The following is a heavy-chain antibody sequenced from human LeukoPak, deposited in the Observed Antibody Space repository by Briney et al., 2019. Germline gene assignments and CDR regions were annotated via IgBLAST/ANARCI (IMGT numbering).Heavy chain of an antibody. Sequence: GGSLRLSCAASGFTFSSYGMHWVRQAPGKGLEWVAVISYDGSNKYYADSVKGRFTISRDNSKNTLYLQMNSLRAEDTAVYYCASTGTMVRGVIIISREYYFDYWGQGTLVTVSS. V-gene: IGHV3-30*03. CDR3: ASTGTMVRGVIIISREYYFDY. D-gene: IGHD3-10*01. CDR2: ISYDGSNK. CDR1: GFTFSSYG. J-gene: IGHJ4*02.